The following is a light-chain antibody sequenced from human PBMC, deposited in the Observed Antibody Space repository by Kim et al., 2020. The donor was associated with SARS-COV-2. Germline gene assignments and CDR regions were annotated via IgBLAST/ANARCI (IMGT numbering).Light chain of an antibody. V-gene: IGLV3-19*01. Sequence: SSELTQDPAVSVALGQTVRITCQGDSLRTYYASWYQQKPGQAPILVIYGKNNRPSGIPDRFSGSSSGNTASLTVTGAQAVDEADYYCNSRDKSGDRLVFGGGTKLTVL. CDR1: SLRTYY. CDR2: GKN. J-gene: IGLJ2*01. CDR3: NSRDKSGDRLV.